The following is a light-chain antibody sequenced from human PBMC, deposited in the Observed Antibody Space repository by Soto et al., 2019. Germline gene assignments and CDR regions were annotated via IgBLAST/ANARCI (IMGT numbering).Light chain of an antibody. J-gene: IGKJ3*01. CDR2: TAS. V-gene: IGKV1-12*01. Sequence: DLQMSQSPSSVSASVGDRVTITCRASQNVNAWLAWYQQRPGKAPRLLIYTASSLQSGVPSRFSGSGSGTVFTLTFSSLQPEDFATYYCQQAYTFPFTFGPGTRVDIK. CDR1: QNVNAW. CDR3: QQAYTFPFT.